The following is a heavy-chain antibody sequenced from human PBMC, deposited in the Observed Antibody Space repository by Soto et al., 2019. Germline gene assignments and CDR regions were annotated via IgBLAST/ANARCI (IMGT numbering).Heavy chain of an antibody. Sequence: QLQLQESGSGLVKPSQTLSLTCAVSGGSMSSGGYSWSWIRQPPGKGLEWIGYIYPNGCPSDNPSLKSRVTIAVDRSKNQFSLKLSSVTAADTAVYYCARVPDVWGQGTTVTVSS. CDR1: GGSMSSGGYS. V-gene: IGHV4-30-2*01. J-gene: IGHJ6*02. CDR2: IYPNGCP. CDR3: ARVPDV.